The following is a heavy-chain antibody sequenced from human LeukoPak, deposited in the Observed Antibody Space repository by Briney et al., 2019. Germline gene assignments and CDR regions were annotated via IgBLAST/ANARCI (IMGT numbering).Heavy chain of an antibody. D-gene: IGHD6-6*01. J-gene: IGHJ4*02. CDR3: TRLGIAPRDFDY. Sequence: GGSLRLSCAASGFTFNDHYIDWVRQAPGKGLEWVGRSRDKGNSYSTAYAASVRSRFTISRDDSKNSLYLQMNSLKIEDTAVYYCTRLGIAPRDFDYWGQGTLVTVSS. V-gene: IGHV3-72*01. CDR2: SRDKGNSYST. CDR1: GFTFNDHY.